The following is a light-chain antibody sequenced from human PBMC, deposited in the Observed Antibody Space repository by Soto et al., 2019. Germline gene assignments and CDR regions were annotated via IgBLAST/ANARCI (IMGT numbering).Light chain of an antibody. J-gene: IGKJ4*01. CDR3: QPYNNWPLT. Sequence: EMVITQSPATLSMSPGERATLSCRASQSVSSNLAWYQQKPGQAPRLLIYGASTRAGGIPARFSGSGSGTEFNLTISGLQSEDFAIYYCQPYNNWPLTFGGGTKVDIK. CDR1: QSVSSN. V-gene: IGKV3-15*01. CDR2: GAS.